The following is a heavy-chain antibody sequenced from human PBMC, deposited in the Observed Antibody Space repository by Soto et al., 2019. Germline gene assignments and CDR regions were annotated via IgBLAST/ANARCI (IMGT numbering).Heavy chain of an antibody. CDR3: ARVGSGGSCCDN. CDR1: GFTFSNYA. J-gene: IGHJ4*02. D-gene: IGHD2-15*01. V-gene: IGHV3-23*01. Sequence: GGSLRLSCATSGFTFSNYAMTWVRQGPGKGLEWVSSISGAGVSTYFADSVKGRFTISRDNSKNTLYLQMNSLRAEDTDEYYCARVGSGGSCCDNWGQGTLVTVS. CDR2: ISGAGVST.